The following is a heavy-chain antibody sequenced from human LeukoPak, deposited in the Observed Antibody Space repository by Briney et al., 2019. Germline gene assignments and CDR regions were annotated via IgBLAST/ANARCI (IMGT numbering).Heavy chain of an antibody. CDR2: IYTSGST. V-gene: IGHV4-61*02. CDR1: GGSISSGSYY. CDR3: ASGTIGYCSSTSCPRGYYYYGMDV. J-gene: IGHJ6*02. D-gene: IGHD2-2*01. Sequence: TLSLTCTVSGGSISSGSYYWSWIRQPAGKGLEWIGRIYTSGSTNYNPSLKSRVTISVDTSKNQFSLKLSSVTAADTAVYYCASGTIGYCSSTSCPRGYYYYGMDVWGQGTTVTVSS.